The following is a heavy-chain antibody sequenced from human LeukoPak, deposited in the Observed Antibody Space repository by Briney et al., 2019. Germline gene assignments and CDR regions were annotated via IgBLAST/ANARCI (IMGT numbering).Heavy chain of an antibody. CDR1: GGTFSSYA. CDR3: AGGEMATIEGAFDI. Sequence: SVKVSCKASGGTFSSYAISWVRQAPGQGLEWMGRIIPILGIANYAQKFQGRVTITADKSTSTAYMELSSLRSEDTAVYYCAGGEMATIEGAFDIWGQGTMVTVSS. D-gene: IGHD5-24*01. V-gene: IGHV1-69*04. CDR2: IIPILGIA. J-gene: IGHJ3*02.